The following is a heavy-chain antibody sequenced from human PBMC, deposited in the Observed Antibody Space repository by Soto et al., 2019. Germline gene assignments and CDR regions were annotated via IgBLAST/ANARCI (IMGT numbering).Heavy chain of an antibody. CDR1: GFTFRNYA. CDR2: ISGSGGRT. V-gene: IGHV3-23*01. CDR3: AKDPNGDYVGAFDI. J-gene: IGHJ3*02. D-gene: IGHD4-17*01. Sequence: EVQLLESGGNLIQPGGSLRLSCAASGFTFRNYAMSWVRQAPGAGPEWVSGISGSGGRTYYADSVKGRFTISRDNSNNALFLHMNSLRAEDTALYYCAKDPNGDYVGAFDIWGRGTMVTVSS.